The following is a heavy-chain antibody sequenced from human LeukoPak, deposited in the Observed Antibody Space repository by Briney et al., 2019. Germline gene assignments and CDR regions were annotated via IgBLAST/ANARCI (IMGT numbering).Heavy chain of an antibody. V-gene: IGHV3-23*01. J-gene: IGHJ4*02. CDR1: GFTFRIYA. CDR2: ISGSDAST. CDR3: AKEKALVVITYFDY. Sequence: GGSLRLSCAASGFTFRIYAMSWVRQAPGKGLEWVSGISGSDASTFYADSVMGRFSISRDNAKNSLYLQMNSLRAEDTAVYYCAKEKALVVITYFDYWGQGTLVTVSS. D-gene: IGHD3-22*01.